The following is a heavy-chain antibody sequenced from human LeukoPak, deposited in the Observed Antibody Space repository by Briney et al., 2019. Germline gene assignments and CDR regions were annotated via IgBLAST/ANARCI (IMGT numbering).Heavy chain of an antibody. CDR1: GYTFIHYY. J-gene: IGHJ4*02. CDR2: VDPSGDIA. CDR3: AREYYCLVLGEYSPQHFYL. Sequence: GASVKVSCKTSGYTFIHYYMHWVRQASGEGFEWMGIVDPSGDIATYAQKFQGRVTMTTDTSTSTAYMELRSLRSDDTAVYYCAREYYCLVLGEYSPQHFYLWGQGTLVTVSS. V-gene: IGHV1-46*01. D-gene: IGHD3-16*01.